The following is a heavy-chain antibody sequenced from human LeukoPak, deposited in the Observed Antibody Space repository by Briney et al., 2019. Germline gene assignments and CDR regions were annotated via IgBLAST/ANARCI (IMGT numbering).Heavy chain of an antibody. CDR2: ISYDGSNK. J-gene: IGHJ6*02. Sequence: GGSLRLSCAASGFTFSSYGMHWIRQAPGKGLEWVAVISYDGSNKYYADSVNGRFTISRDNSKNTLYLQMNSLRAEDTAVYYCAKDSYSGYDHCYYGMDVWGQGTTVTVSS. CDR3: AKDSYSGYDHCYYGMDV. CDR1: GFTFSSYG. V-gene: IGHV3-30*18. D-gene: IGHD5-12*01.